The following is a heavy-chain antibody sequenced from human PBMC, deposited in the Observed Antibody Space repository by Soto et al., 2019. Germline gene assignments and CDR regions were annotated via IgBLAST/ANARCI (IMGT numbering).Heavy chain of an antibody. Sequence: GEWIKISWMGCGNAFDNSWFCCVRSMTGRRLEWLVIGCSGASGTRYSPSFRGQVTISVDNSMSTSYLQWNSLKASDTAIYYCARHPSAWYDNSNYYYRFDYWGQGT. CDR3: ARHPSAWYDNSNYYYRFDY. V-gene: IGHV5-51*01. CDR1: GNAFDNSW. J-gene: IGHJ4*02. D-gene: IGHD3-22*01. CDR2: GCSGASGT.